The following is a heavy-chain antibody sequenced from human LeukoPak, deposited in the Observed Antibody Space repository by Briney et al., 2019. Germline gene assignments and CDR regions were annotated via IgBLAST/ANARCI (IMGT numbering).Heavy chain of an antibody. V-gene: IGHV3-21*01. J-gene: IGHJ3*02. CDR1: GFSFNTYS. D-gene: IGHD5-18*01. CDR2: ISGSSSYI. Sequence: GGSLRLSCAASGFSFNTYSMNWVRQAPGKGLEWVSFISGSSSYIYYADSVKGRFTISRDNAKNSLYLQMNSLRAEDTAVYYCARLEIQLWLLDAFDIWGQGTMVTVSS. CDR3: ARLEIQLWLLDAFDI.